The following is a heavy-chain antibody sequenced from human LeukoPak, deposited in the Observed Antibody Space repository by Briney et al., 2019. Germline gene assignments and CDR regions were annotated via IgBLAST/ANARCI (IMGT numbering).Heavy chain of an antibody. V-gene: IGHV3-11*04. CDR1: GFAFSDYY. CDR3: ARTGYCSSTSCSANGWFDP. J-gene: IGHJ5*02. Sequence: PGGSLRLSCAASGFAFSDYYMNWIRQAPGKGLEWVSYISSSATTIYYADSVKGRFTISRDNAKKSLYLQMNSLRAEDTAVYYCARTGYCSSTSCSANGWFDPWGQGTLVTVSS. D-gene: IGHD2-2*01. CDR2: ISSSATTI.